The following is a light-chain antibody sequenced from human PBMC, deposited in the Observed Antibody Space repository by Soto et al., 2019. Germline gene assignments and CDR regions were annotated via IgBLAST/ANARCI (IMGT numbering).Light chain of an antibody. CDR2: DAS. J-gene: IGKJ1*01. Sequence: EIVVTQSPSTLSWSPGERATLSCRTSQSVSSSLAWYQQKPGQAPRLLIYDASNRATGTPARFSGSGSGTDFTLTISDVQPEDFAVYYCHQRQRWPRTFGQGTKVDIK. V-gene: IGKV3-11*01. CDR1: QSVSSS. CDR3: HQRQRWPRT.